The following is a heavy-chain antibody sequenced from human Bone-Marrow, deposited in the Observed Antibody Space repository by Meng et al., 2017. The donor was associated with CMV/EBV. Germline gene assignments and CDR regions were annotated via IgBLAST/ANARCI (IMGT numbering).Heavy chain of an antibody. V-gene: IGHV3-13*01. CDR1: GFTFSSYD. CDR3: ARSSGSYSEDAFDI. CDR2: IGTAGDT. D-gene: IGHD1-26*01. Sequence: GESLKISCAASGFTFSSYDMHWVRQATGKGLEWVSAIGTAGDTYYPGSVKGRFTTSRENAKNSLYLQMNSLRAGDTAVYYCARSSGSYSEDAFDIWGQGTMVTVSS. J-gene: IGHJ3*02.